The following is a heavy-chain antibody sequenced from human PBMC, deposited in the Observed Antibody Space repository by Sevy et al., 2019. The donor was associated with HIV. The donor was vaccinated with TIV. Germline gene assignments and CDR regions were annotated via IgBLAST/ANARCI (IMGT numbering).Heavy chain of an antibody. D-gene: IGHD3-22*01. CDR3: GKGGGGHYDPDEIGYYFYYYNMDV. V-gene: IGHV3-23*01. J-gene: IGHJ6*03. CDR1: GFSFDSYG. CDR2: ISGSGTRT. Sequence: GGSLRLSCAVSGFSFDSYGMTWVRQAPGKGLEWVSGISGSGTRTYYADSVKGRFSISRDNSKNRLYLQMNSLRSEDTAIYYCGKGGGGHYDPDEIGYYFYYYNMDVWGKGTTVTVS.